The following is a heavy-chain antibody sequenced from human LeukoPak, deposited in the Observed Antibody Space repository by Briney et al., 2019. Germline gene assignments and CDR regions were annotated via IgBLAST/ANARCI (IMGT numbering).Heavy chain of an antibody. D-gene: IGHD4-17*01. Sequence: GGSLRLSCAASGFTFSNYEMNWVRQAPGKGLEWVSYITSSGSIMYYPDSVKGRFTISRDNAKNSLYPQMNSLRAEDTAVYYCAREGDYGDSDYWGQGTLVTVSS. V-gene: IGHV3-48*03. CDR2: ITSSGSIM. J-gene: IGHJ4*02. CDR3: AREGDYGDSDY. CDR1: GFTFSNYE.